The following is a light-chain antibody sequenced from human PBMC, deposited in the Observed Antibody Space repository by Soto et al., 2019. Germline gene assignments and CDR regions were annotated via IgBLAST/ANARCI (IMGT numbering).Light chain of an antibody. CDR2: LNSDGSH. CDR1: SGHSSYA. CDR3: QTWGTGIRV. Sequence: QPVLTQSPSASASLGASVKLTCTLSSGHSSYASAWHQQQPEKGPRYLMNLNSDGSHSKGDGIPDRFSGSSSGAERYLTISRLQSEDEADYYCQTWGTGIRVFGGGTKLTVL. J-gene: IGLJ2*01. V-gene: IGLV4-69*01.